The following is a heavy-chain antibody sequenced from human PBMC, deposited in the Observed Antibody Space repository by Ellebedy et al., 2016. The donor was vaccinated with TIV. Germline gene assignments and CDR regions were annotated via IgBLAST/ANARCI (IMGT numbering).Heavy chain of an antibody. CDR1: GYTFTDYY. V-gene: IGHV1-18*04. D-gene: IGHD6-19*01. J-gene: IGHJ6*03. CDR3: ARDGLAVAAPYYYMDV. Sequence: ASVKVSCXASGYTFTDYYIHWVRQAPGQGLEWMGWISAYNGNTNYAQKLQGRVTMTTDTSTSTAYMELRSLRSDDTAVYYCARDGLAVAAPYYYMDVWGKGTTVTVSS. CDR2: ISAYNGNT.